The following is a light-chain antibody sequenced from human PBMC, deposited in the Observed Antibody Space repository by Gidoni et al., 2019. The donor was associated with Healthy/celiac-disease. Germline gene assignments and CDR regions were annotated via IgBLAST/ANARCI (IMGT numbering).Light chain of an antibody. CDR2: DVS. J-gene: IGLJ2*01. V-gene: IGLV2-14*03. CDR1: SSDVGGYNS. CDR3: SSYTSSSTLV. Sequence: QSALTQPASVSGSPGQSITISCTGTSSDVGGYNSASWYQQHPGKAPKLIIYDVSNRPSGVSNRFSGSTSGNTASLTISGLQAEDEADYSCSSYTSSSTLVFGGGTKLTVL.